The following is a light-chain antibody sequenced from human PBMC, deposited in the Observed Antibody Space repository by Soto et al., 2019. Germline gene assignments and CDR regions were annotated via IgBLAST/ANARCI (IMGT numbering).Light chain of an antibody. CDR2: KAS. J-gene: IGKJ5*01. Sequence: DIHRTQYPSTLSASGSGRVTITRRASQRISSWVAWYQPKPGKAPKLLIYKASSLESGVPSRFSGSGSGTEFPLTISRLQSDDFATYDCQQHNGYARITFGQGTRLEIK. V-gene: IGKV1-5*03. CDR3: QQHNGYARIT. CDR1: QRISSW.